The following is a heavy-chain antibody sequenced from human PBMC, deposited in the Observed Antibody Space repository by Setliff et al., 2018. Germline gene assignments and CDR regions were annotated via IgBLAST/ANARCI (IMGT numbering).Heavy chain of an antibody. CDR1: GGSISSYY. D-gene: IGHD3-22*01. Sequence: SETLSLTCTVSGGSISSYYWSWIRQPPGKGLEWIGYIYYSGSSFYYPSLKSRVTMSIDVSKNQFSLKLSSVTAADTAVYYCARVRQYYFDSSGPAFDYWGQGTLVTVSS. CDR3: ARVRQYYFDSSGPAFDY. CDR2: IYYSGSS. V-gene: IGHV4-59*12. J-gene: IGHJ4*02.